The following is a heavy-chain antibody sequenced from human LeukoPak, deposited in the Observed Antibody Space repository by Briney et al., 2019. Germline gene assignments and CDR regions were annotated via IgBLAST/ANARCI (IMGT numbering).Heavy chain of an antibody. J-gene: IGHJ5*02. V-gene: IGHV4-34*01. Sequence: PSETLSLTCAVYGGSFSGYYWSWIRQPPGKGLEWIGEINHSGSTNYNPSLKSRATISVDTSKNQFSLKLSSVTAADTAVYYCASAKWGVVVPAARRTYNWFDPWGQGTLVTVSS. CDR3: ASAKWGVVVPAARRTYNWFDP. CDR2: INHSGST. D-gene: IGHD2-2*01. CDR1: GGSFSGYY.